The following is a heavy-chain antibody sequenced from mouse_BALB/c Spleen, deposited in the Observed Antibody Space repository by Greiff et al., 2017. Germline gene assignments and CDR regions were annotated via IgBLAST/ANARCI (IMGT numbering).Heavy chain of an antibody. J-gene: IGHJ2*01. CDR1: GFTFSSFG. CDR3: ARSRYYGSSYDYFDY. CDR2: ISSGSSTI. D-gene: IGHD1-1*01. Sequence: DVKLQESGGGLVQPGGSRKLSCAASGFTFSSFGMHWVRQAPEKGLEWVAYISSGSSTIYYADTVKGRFTISRDNPKNTLFLQMTSLRSEDTAMYYCARSRYYGSSYDYFDYWGQGTTLTVSS. V-gene: IGHV5-17*02.